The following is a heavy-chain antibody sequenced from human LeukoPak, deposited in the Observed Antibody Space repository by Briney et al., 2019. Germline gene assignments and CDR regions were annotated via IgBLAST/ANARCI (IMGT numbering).Heavy chain of an antibody. V-gene: IGHV4-59*07. Sequence: SDTLSLTCTVSGGSIRSYYWSWIRQPPGKGLEWMVDLHYSGSTNYNPSLKSRVSISVDTSKNQFSLKLSSVTAADTAVYYCARMGSTVTMLYPFDHWGQGTLVTVSS. J-gene: IGHJ4*02. D-gene: IGHD4-17*01. CDR1: GGSIRSYY. CDR3: ARMGSTVTMLYPFDH. CDR2: LHYSGST.